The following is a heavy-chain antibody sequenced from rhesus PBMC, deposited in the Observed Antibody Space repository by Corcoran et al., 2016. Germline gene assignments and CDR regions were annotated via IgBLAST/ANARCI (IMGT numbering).Heavy chain of an antibody. D-gene: IGHD5-24*01. J-gene: IGHJ4*01. CDR2: IYWDDDK. CDR1: GFSLSTSGMG. V-gene: IGHV2S1*01. CDR3: VRVTVGTGFDY. Sequence: QVTLKESGPALVKPTQTLTLTCTFSGFSLSTSGMGVGWIRQPPGKALEWLASIYWDDDKYYSTSLKTSLTVSKDTSKHQVVLTMTNMDPVDTATYYCVRVTVGTGFDYWGQGVLVTVSS.